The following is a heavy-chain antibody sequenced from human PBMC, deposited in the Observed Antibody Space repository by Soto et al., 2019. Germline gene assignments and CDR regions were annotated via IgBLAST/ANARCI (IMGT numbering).Heavy chain of an antibody. CDR1: GFTFGSYS. J-gene: IGHJ4*02. D-gene: IGHD3-22*01. CDR2: IKSSSNDI. Sequence: EVQLVESGGGLVKPGGSLRLSCVASGFTFGSYSMAWVRQAPGKGPEWVSYIKSSSNDIYYADSVTGRFTISRDNAKNSLQRQMNSLRDDDTAVYYCARVYDYDRSAIFGYWGQGTLVTVSS. V-gene: IGHV3-48*02. CDR3: ARVYDYDRSAIFGY.